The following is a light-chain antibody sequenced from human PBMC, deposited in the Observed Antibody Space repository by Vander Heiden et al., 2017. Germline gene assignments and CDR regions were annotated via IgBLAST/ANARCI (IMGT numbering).Light chain of an antibody. CDR1: QSGSSN. Sequence: ELVMTQSPATLSVSPGERATLSCRASQSGSSNLAWYQQKPGQAPRLRIYGASTRATGIPARFSGSGSGTEFTLTCSSLQSEDFAVYYGQQYNNWPRTCGQGTKLEIK. CDR3: QQYNNWPRT. CDR2: GAS. J-gene: IGKJ2*01. V-gene: IGKV3-15*01.